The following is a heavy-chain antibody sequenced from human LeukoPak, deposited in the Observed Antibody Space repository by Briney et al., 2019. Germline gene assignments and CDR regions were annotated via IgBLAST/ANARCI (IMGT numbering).Heavy chain of an antibody. Sequence: GGSLRLSCTASGFTFNDSRMNWVRQAPGKGLEWVSYISTSPSTLYYADSVKGRFAISRDNAKNSVYLQMNSLRDEDTAVYYCARGGYAGYDCDYWGQGTLVTVSS. CDR3: ARGGYAGYDCDY. J-gene: IGHJ4*02. V-gene: IGHV3-48*02. D-gene: IGHD5-12*01. CDR2: ISTSPSTL. CDR1: GFTFNDSR.